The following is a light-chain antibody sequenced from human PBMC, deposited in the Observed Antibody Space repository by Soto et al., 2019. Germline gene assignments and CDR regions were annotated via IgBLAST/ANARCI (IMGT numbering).Light chain of an antibody. CDR2: DVS. J-gene: IGLJ1*01. V-gene: IGLV2-14*03. CDR3: GSYTTSSTRV. CDR1: SSDVGGYNY. Sequence: QSALTQPASVSGSPGQSITISCTGTSSDVGGYNYVSWYQQHPVKAPKLLIYDVSDRPSGVSIRFSGSKSGNTASLTISGLQAEDEADYYCGSYTTSSTRVFGTGTKLTVL.